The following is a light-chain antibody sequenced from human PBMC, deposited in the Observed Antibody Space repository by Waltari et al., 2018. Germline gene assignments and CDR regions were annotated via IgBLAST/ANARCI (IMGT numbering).Light chain of an antibody. CDR3: QQYNSWLT. J-gene: IGKJ4*01. Sequence: IVLMQSPATLSVSPGEVATLSCRASQSVSSNLAWYQKKPGQAPRLLIYGGSSRATGIPPRFSGRGSLTEFTLTINGLQSEDFAIYYCQQYNSWLTVGGGTRVEIK. CDR2: GGS. CDR1: QSVSSN. V-gene: IGKV3-15*01.